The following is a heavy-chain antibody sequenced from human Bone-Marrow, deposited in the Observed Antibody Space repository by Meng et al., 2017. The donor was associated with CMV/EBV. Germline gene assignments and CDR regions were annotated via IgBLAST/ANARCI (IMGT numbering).Heavy chain of an antibody. Sequence: SETLSLTCAVYGGSFSGYYWSWSRQRPGKGLEWIGEINHSGSTNYNPSLKSRVTISVDTSKNQFSLKLSSVTAADTAVYYCARDPYDFWRGSHWFDPWGQGTLVTVSS. CDR3: ARDPYDFWRGSHWFDP. J-gene: IGHJ5*02. V-gene: IGHV4-34*01. D-gene: IGHD3-3*01. CDR1: GGSFSGYY. CDR2: INHSGST.